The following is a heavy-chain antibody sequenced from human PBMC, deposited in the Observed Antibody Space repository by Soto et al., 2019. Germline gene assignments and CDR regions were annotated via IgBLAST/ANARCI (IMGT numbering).Heavy chain of an antibody. Sequence: SVKVSCKASGGTFSSYTISWVRQAPGQGLEWMGRIIPILGIANYAQKFQGRVTITADKSTSTAYMELSSLRSEDTAVYFCARDVAVAGLRGWGQGTLVTVSS. V-gene: IGHV1-69*04. CDR1: GGTFSSYT. CDR3: ARDVAVAGLRG. J-gene: IGHJ4*02. D-gene: IGHD6-19*01. CDR2: IIPILGIA.